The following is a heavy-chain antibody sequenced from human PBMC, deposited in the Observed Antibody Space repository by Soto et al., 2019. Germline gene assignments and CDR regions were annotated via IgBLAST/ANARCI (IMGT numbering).Heavy chain of an antibody. CDR3: ASESYCGEFDS. Sequence: QVQLVQSGAEEKKPGASVKVSCKASGYTFTSYAMDWGCQAPGQRLEWMGWINAGNGNTQYSQKCQGRVTITRDTSASTAYMELSSLRSEDTAVYCCASESYCGEFDSWGQGTLVTVSS. CDR1: GYTFTSYA. D-gene: IGHD1-26*01. J-gene: IGHJ4*02. V-gene: IGHV1-3*05. CDR2: INAGNGNT.